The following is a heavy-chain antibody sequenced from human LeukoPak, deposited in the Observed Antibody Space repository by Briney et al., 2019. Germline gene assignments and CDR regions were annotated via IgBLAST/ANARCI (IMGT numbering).Heavy chain of an antibody. CDR1: GFSFSSYG. J-gene: IGHJ4*02. D-gene: IGHD6-13*01. CDR2: ISYDGSNK. V-gene: IGHV3-30-3*01. CDR3: GRDIATAVDY. Sequence: PGRSLRLSCAASGFSFSSYGMHWVRQAPGKGLEWVAVISYDGSNKYYADSVKGRFTISRDNSKNTLYLQMNSLRAEDTAIYYCGRDIATAVDYWGLGTLVTVSS.